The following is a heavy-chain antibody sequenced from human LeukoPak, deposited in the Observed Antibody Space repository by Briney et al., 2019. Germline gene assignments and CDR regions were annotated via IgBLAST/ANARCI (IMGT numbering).Heavy chain of an antibody. CDR3: ARAQNEYSSSSAAY. Sequence: VASVKVSCKASGYTFTSYGISWVRQAPGQGLEWMGWINTNTGNPAYAQGFTGRFVFSLDASVSTAYLQISSLKAEDTAVYYCARAQNEYSSSSAAYWGQGTLVTVSS. V-gene: IGHV7-4-1*02. D-gene: IGHD6-6*01. CDR1: GYTFTSYG. CDR2: INTNTGNP. J-gene: IGHJ4*02.